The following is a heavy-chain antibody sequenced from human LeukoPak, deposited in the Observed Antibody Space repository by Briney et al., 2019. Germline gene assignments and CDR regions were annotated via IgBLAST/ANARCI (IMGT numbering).Heavy chain of an antibody. D-gene: IGHD1-26*01. Sequence: GGSLRLSCAASGFTFSSYWMHWVRQAPGKGLEWVSSINNVRSHIYYADSVRGRFTISRDNANNVLYLQMNSLRAEDTAVYYCARDPTYYLRYGYFDSWGQGTLVTVSS. CDR1: GFTFSSYW. CDR3: ARDPTYYLRYGYFDS. V-gene: IGHV3-21*06. CDR2: INNVRSHI. J-gene: IGHJ4*02.